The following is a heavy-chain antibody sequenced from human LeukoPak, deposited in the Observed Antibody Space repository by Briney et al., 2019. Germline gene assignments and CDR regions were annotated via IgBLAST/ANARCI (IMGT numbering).Heavy chain of an antibody. Sequence: SETLSLTCTVSSGSISTSNYYWGWVRQPPGKGLEWIGEINHSGSTNYNPSLKSRVTISVDTSKNQFSLKLSSVTAADTAVYYCARHLGYSSSWYYPRYLDYWGQGTLVTVSS. V-gene: IGHV4-39*01. CDR1: SGSISTSNYY. D-gene: IGHD6-13*01. CDR3: ARHLGYSSSWYYPRYLDY. J-gene: IGHJ4*02. CDR2: INHSGST.